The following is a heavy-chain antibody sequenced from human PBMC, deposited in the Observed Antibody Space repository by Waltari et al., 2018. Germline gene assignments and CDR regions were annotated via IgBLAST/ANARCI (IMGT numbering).Heavy chain of an antibody. CDR1: GYTFTGYY. Sequence: QVQLVQSGAEVKKPGASVKVSCKASGYTFTGYYLHWVRQAPGQGLEWMGRINPNSGGTNYAQKFQGRVTMTRDTSISTAYMELSRLRSDDTAVYYCASTRSTVVVVAAAVGLGLWGQGTLVTVSS. J-gene: IGHJ4*02. CDR2: INPNSGGT. CDR3: ASTRSTVVVVAAAVGLGL. V-gene: IGHV1-2*06. D-gene: IGHD2-15*01.